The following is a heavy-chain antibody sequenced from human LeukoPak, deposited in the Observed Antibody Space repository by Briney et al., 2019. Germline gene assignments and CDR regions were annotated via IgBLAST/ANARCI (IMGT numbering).Heavy chain of an antibody. D-gene: IGHD5-24*01. V-gene: IGHV3-23*01. CDR1: GFTFSSYA. Sequence: PGGSLRLSCAASGFTFSSYAMSWVRQAPGKGLEWVLAISGSGGSTYYADSVKGRFTISRDNSKNTLYLQMNSLRAEDTAVYYCAKDRRRDGYNCAVDYWGQGTLVTVSS. J-gene: IGHJ4*02. CDR3: AKDRRRDGYNCAVDY. CDR2: ISGSGGST.